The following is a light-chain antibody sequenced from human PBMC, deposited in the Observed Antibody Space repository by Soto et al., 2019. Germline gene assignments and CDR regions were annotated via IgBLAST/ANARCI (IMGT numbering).Light chain of an antibody. CDR2: TAS. J-gene: IGKJ4*01. CDR3: QQTRSYPST. Sequence: IQLTQSPPSLSASVGDRVTITCRASQDIAIYLAWYQQKPGEAPNLLIHTASTLHGGVPSRFSGSGSGTDFTLTITSLQAVDFATYYCQQTRSYPSTFGGGTKVDIK. V-gene: IGKV1-9*01. CDR1: QDIAIY.